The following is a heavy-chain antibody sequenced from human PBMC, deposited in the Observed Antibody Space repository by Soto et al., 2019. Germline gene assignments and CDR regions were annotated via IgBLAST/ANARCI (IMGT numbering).Heavy chain of an antibody. CDR3: AKNQGVELVPLATVDWFDP. Sequence: GGFLRLSCAASGFIFENFGMSWVRQAPGKGLEWISSISGSGFKKYYADSVKGRFTISRDNSRSTVYLELNNLSAEDTAVYHCAKNQGVELVPLATVDWFDPWGQGSVVTVSS. V-gene: IGHV3-23*01. CDR1: GFIFENFG. CDR2: ISGSGFKK. J-gene: IGHJ5*02. D-gene: IGHD1-26*01.